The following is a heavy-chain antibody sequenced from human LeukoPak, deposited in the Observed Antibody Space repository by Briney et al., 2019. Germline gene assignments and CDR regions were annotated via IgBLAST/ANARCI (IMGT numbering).Heavy chain of an antibody. Sequence: SETLSLTCTVSGYSISSGYYWGWIRQPPGKGLEWIGSIYHSGSTYYNPSLKSRVTISVDTSKNQFSLKLSSVTAADTAVYYCARAAPAGVPRTFDIWGQGTMVTVSS. J-gene: IGHJ3*02. V-gene: IGHV4-38-2*02. D-gene: IGHD1-14*01. CDR1: GYSISSGYY. CDR2: IYHSGST. CDR3: ARAAPAGVPRTFDI.